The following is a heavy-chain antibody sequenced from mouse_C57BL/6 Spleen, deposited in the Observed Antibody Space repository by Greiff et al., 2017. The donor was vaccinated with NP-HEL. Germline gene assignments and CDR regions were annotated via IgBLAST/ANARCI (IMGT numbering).Heavy chain of an antibody. CDR3: ARDCYGSSPWFAY. CDR2: ISDGGSYT. Sequence: EVMLVESGGGLVKPGGSLKLSCAASGFTFSSYAMSWVRQTPEKRLEWVATISDGGSYTYYPDNVKGRFTISRDNAKNNLYLQMSHLKSEDTAMYYCARDCYGSSPWFAYWGKGTLVTVSA. J-gene: IGHJ3*01. D-gene: IGHD1-1*01. CDR1: GFTFSSYA. V-gene: IGHV5-4*01.